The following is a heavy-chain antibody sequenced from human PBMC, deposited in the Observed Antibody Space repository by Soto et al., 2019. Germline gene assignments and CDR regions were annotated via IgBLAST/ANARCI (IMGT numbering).Heavy chain of an antibody. J-gene: IGHJ4*02. CDR2: ISYDGSNK. CDR1: GFTFNNYA. CDR3: ARDLGPRWAAGTGYFDS. Sequence: GVLRLSCAASGFTFNNYAMYWVRQAPGKGLEWVAVISYDGSNKYYADSVKGRFTISRDNSKNTLFLQLNSLRAEDTAVYYCARDLGPRWAAGTGYFDSWGQGALVTVSS. D-gene: IGHD6-13*01. V-gene: IGHV3-30-3*01.